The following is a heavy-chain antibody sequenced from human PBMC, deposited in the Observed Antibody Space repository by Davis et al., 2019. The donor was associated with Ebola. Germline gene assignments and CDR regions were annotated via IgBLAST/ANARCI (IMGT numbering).Heavy chain of an antibody. V-gene: IGHV4-59*01. D-gene: IGHD3-16*02. CDR3: ARRLMITFGGVIVSGDAFDI. CDR1: GGSISSYY. Sequence: SETLSLTCTVSGGSISSYYWSWIRQPPGKGLEWIGYIYYSGSTNYNPSLKSRVTISVDTSKNQFSLKLSSVTAADTAVYYCARRLMITFGGVIVSGDAFDIWGQGTMVTVSS. J-gene: IGHJ3*02. CDR2: IYYSGST.